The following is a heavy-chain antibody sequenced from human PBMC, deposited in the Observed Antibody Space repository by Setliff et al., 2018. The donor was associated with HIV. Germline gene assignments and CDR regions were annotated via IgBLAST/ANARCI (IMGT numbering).Heavy chain of an antibody. CDR2: INSDGSST. CDR1: GFTFSGYW. J-gene: IGHJ4*02. D-gene: IGHD3-16*01. V-gene: IGHV3-74*01. Sequence: HPGGSLRLSCAASGFTFSGYWMHWVRQAPGKGLVWVSRINSDGSSTTYADSVKGRFTISRDNAKNTLYLQMNSLRAEDTAVYYCANPPLKGHLGVGFDYWGQGTQVTVSS. CDR3: ANPPLKGHLGVGFDY.